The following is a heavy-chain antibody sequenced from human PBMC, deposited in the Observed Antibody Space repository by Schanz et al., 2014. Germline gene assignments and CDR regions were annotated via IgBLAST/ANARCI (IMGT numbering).Heavy chain of an antibody. CDR2: IYASGAT. V-gene: IGHV3-66*01. CDR3: ARDGNYYGSRHYYKTPYCCDY. J-gene: IGHJ4*02. Sequence: EVQLVESGGGFVQPGGSLGLSCVVSGFTVSSDHMSWVRQAPGKGLEWVSTIYASGATYYADSVKRRFTISRDISKNTLHLQVTSLRAEDTAIYYCARDGNYYGSRHYYKTPYCCDYWGQGTLVTVSS. D-gene: IGHD3-10*01. CDR1: GFTVSSDH.